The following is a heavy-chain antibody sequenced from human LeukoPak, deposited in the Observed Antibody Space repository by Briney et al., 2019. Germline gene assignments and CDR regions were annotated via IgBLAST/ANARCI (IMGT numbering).Heavy chain of an antibody. CDR2: IYTSGST. CDR3: ARGPYDIVTGYYYYMDV. V-gene: IGHV4-61*02. D-gene: IGHD3-9*01. J-gene: IGHJ6*03. Sequence: SQTLSLTCTVSGGSIRSDSYYWSWIRQPAGKGLEWIGRIYTSGSTKNNPSLKSRVTISADTSKNQFSLKLSSVTAADTAVYFCARGPYDIVTGYYYYMDVWGKGTTVTVSS. CDR1: GGSIRSDSYY.